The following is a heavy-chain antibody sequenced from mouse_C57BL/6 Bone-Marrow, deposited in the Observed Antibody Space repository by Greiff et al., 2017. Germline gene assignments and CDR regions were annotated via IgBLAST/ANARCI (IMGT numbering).Heavy chain of an antibody. V-gene: IGHV1-61*01. CDR2: IYPSDSET. D-gene: IGHD1-1*01. J-gene: IGHJ2*01. CDR1: GYTFTSYW. CDR3: ARVTTVLATRYYFDY. Sequence: QVQLQQPGAELVRPGSSVKLSCKASGYTFTSYWMDWVKQRPGQGLEWIVNIYPSDSETHYNQKFKDKATLTVDKSSSTAYMQLSSLTSEDSAVYYCARVTTVLATRYYFDYWGQGTTLTVSS.